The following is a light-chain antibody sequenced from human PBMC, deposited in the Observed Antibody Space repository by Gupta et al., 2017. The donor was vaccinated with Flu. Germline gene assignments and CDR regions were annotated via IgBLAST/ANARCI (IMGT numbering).Light chain of an antibody. V-gene: IGKV4-1*01. J-gene: IGKJ5*01. CDR2: WAS. CDR1: QSLLYTSNNYTY. Sequence: NCKSSQSLLYTSNNYTYLAWYQQKPGQPPKMLISWASTRESGVPDRVSGSGSGTDFTLTISSLQAEDVAVYYCQQYYATPITFGQGTRLEIK. CDR3: QQYYATPIT.